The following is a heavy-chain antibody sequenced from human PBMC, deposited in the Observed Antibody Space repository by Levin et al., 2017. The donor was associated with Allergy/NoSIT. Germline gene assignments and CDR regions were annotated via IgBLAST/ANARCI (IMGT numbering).Heavy chain of an antibody. J-gene: IGHJ4*02. Sequence: SETLSLTCTVSDGSISSSSYYWGWIRQPPGKGLEWIGSTYYGGNTHYNPSLKSRVTISIDMANKHLSLKLTSVTAADTAVYYCGRGDGDFWGQGTLVTVSS. V-gene: IGHV4-39*07. CDR1: DGSISSSSYY. CDR2: TYYGGNT. CDR3: GRGDGDF.